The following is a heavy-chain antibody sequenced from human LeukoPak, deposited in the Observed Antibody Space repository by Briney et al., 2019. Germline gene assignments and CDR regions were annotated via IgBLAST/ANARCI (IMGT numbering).Heavy chain of an antibody. D-gene: IGHD6-19*01. J-gene: IGHJ4*02. CDR1: GFTFSSYG. CDR3: AKVRAGIAVAGPFDY. CDR2: ISYDGSNK. V-gene: IGHV3-30*18. Sequence: PGGSLRLSCAASGFTFSSYGMHWARQAPGKGLEWVAVISYDGSNKYYADSVKGRFTISRDNSKNTLYLQMNSLRAEDTAVYYCAKVRAGIAVAGPFDYWGQGTLVTVSS.